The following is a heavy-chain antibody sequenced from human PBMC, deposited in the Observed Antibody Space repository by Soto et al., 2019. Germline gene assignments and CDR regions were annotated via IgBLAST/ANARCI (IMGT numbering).Heavy chain of an antibody. J-gene: IGHJ4*02. CDR1: GGSISSNY. D-gene: IGHD3-3*01. CDR3: ARDAFDFWSGYHDY. Sequence: SETLSLTCTVSGGSISSNYWSWIRQPPGKGLEWIGYIYYSGSTNYNPSLKSRVTISVDTSKNQFSLKLSSVTAADTAVYYCARDAFDFWSGYHDYWGQGTLVTVSS. CDR2: IYYSGST. V-gene: IGHV4-59*01.